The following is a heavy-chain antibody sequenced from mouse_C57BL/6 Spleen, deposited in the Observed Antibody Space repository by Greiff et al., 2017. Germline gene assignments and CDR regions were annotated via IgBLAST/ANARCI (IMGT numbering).Heavy chain of an antibody. CDR1: GFTFSDAW. CDR2: IRNKANNHET. Sequence: DVMLVESGGGLVQPGGSMKLSCAASGFTFSDAWMDWVRQSPEKGLEWVAEIRNKANNHETYYAESVKGRFTISSDDSKRSVYLQMNSLSAEDTGIYYCARSYDYLFAYWGQGTLVTVSA. D-gene: IGHD2-4*01. CDR3: ARSYDYLFAY. J-gene: IGHJ3*01. V-gene: IGHV6-6*01.